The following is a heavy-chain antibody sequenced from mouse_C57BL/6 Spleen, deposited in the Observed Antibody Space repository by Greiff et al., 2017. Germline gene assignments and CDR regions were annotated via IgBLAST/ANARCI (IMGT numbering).Heavy chain of an antibody. CDR3: AREDYSNSYYYAMDY. J-gene: IGHJ4*01. D-gene: IGHD2-5*01. V-gene: IGHV3-6*01. CDR1: GYSITSGYY. Sequence: EVKLQESGPGLVKPSQSLSLTFSVTGYSITSGYYWNWIRQFPGNKLEWMGYISYDGSNNYNPSLKNRISITRDTSKNQFFLKLNSVTTEDTATYYCAREDYSNSYYYAMDYWGQGTSVTVSS. CDR2: ISYDGSN.